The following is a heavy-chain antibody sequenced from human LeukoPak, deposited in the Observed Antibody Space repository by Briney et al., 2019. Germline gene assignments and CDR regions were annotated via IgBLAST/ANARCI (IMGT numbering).Heavy chain of an antibody. Sequence: GGSLRLSCAASGFSFVTYAMIWVRRTPGKGLEWVSAISGGGDATYYTDFVKGRFTISRDNSQSTVYLRLNRLRAEDTAVYYCARLSGTFGTTSRIFDYWGQGVLITVSS. CDR1: GFSFVTYA. J-gene: IGHJ4*02. CDR2: ISGGGDAT. CDR3: ARLSGTFGTTSRIFDY. V-gene: IGHV3-23*01. D-gene: IGHD1-1*01.